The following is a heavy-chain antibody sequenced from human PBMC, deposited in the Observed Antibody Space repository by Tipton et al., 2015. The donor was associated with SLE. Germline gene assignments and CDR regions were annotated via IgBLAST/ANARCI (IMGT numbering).Heavy chain of an antibody. D-gene: IGHD3-10*01. CDR2: IVTGGYV. CDR3: AREKGITNNWYFDL. V-gene: IGHV3-21*01. Sequence: GSLRLSCAASGFTFSRYGMNWVRQAPGKGLEWVSSIVTGGYVSYADSVKGRFTISRDNARNSLYLQMNSLRAEDTAVYYCAREKGITNNWYFDLWGRGTLVTVSS. CDR1: GFTFSRYG. J-gene: IGHJ2*01.